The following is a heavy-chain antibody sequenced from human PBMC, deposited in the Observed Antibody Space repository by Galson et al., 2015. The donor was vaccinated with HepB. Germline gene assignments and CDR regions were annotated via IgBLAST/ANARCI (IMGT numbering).Heavy chain of an antibody. J-gene: IGHJ6*04. V-gene: IGHV1-3*01. Sequence: QSGAEVKKPGESVKVSCKASGYTFTSYAMHWVRQAPGQRLEWMGWINAGNGNTKYSQKFQGRVTITRDTSASTAYMELSSLRSEDTAVYYCARLRGGSGDAFDVWGKGTPVTVSS. CDR3: ARLRGGSGDAFDV. D-gene: IGHD3-16*01. CDR1: GYTFTSYA. CDR2: INAGNGNT.